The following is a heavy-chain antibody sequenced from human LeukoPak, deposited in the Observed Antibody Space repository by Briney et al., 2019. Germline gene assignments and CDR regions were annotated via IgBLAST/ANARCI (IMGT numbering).Heavy chain of an antibody. Sequence: SVKVSCKASGVTFSSYAISWVRQAPGQGLEWMGSIIPILGIANYAQKFQGRVAITADKSTSKAYMELSSLRSEDTAVYYCARTGDSGYEYYYYGMDVWGQGTTVTVSS. J-gene: IGHJ6*02. CDR1: GVTFSSYA. D-gene: IGHD5-12*01. V-gene: IGHV1-69*04. CDR2: IIPILGIA. CDR3: ARTGDSGYEYYYYGMDV.